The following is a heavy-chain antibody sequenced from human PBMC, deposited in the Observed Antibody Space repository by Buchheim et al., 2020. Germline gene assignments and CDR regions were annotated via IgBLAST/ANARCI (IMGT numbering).Heavy chain of an antibody. D-gene: IGHD1-26*01. J-gene: IGHJ4*02. CDR3: ATRRSVGTNPPDC. CDR2: ISGSGAST. CDR1: GFTFSSYA. V-gene: IGHV3-23*01. Sequence: EVQLLESGGGLVQPGGSLRLSCAVSGFTFSSYAMSWVRQAPGKGLEWVSAISGSGASTYYADSVKGRFTISRDNPKNTLYLQMNSRGAEDTAVYYCATRRSVGTNPPDCGGQGTL.